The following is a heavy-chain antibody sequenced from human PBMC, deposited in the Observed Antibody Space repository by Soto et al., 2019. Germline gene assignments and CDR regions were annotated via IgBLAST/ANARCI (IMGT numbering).Heavy chain of an antibody. CDR1: GGSISNYY. J-gene: IGHJ4*02. D-gene: IGHD3-16*02. Sequence: PSETLSLTCIVSGGSISNYYWSWVRQAPGQELEWIAYIHYTGSTNYNPSLKSRVAISGDTSKNQFSLKLSSVTAADTAVYYCARTVIGGFDYWGQGTLVTVSS. V-gene: IGHV4-59*01. CDR2: IHYTGST. CDR3: ARTVIGGFDY.